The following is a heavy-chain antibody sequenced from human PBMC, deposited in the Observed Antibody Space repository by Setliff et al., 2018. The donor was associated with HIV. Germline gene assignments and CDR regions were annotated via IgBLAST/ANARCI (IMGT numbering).Heavy chain of an antibody. V-gene: IGHV4-61*02. D-gene: IGHD3-22*01. CDR2: IYTSGST. CDR1: GGSTSSGSYY. CDR3: ARETYYYDNPQYYYYYMDV. J-gene: IGHJ6*03. Sequence: KPSETLSLTCTVSGGSTSSGSYYWSWIRQPAGKGLEWIGRIYTSGSTNYNPSLKSRVTISVDTSKNHFSLNLRSVPAADTAVYYCARETYYYDNPQYYYYYMDVWGKGTTVTVSS.